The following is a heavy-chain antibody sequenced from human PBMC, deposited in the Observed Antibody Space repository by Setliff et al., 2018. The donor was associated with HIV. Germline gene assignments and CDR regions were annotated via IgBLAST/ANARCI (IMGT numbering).Heavy chain of an antibody. CDR3: ARVGPGHRDGKIYDTFDI. CDR1: GYSFTTYW. V-gene: IGHV5-10-1*01. D-gene: IGHD5-12*01. CDR2: IDPSDSYT. Sequence: GESLKISCMGSGYSFTTYWITWVRQMPGKGLEWMGRIDPSDSYTDYSQSFHGHVTLSVDRSINTAYLQWSSMKASDTAMYYCARVGPGHRDGKIYDTFDIWGQGTLVTVSS. J-gene: IGHJ3*02.